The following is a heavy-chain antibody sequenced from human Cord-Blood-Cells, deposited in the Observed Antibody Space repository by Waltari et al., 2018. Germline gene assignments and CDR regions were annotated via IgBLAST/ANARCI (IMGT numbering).Heavy chain of an antibody. Sequence: QVQLVESGGGVVQPGRSLRLSCAASGFTFSSYAMHWVRRAPGKGLEWVAVISYDGSNKYYADSVKGRFTISRDNSKNTLYLQMNSLRAEDTAVYYCARDLESGSYYFDYWGQGTLVTVSS. J-gene: IGHJ4*02. D-gene: IGHD1-26*01. CDR2: ISYDGSNK. V-gene: IGHV3-30-3*01. CDR1: GFTFSSYA. CDR3: ARDLESGSYYFDY.